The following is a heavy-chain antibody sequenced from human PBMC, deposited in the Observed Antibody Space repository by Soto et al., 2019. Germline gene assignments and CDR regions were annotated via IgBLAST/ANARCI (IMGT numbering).Heavy chain of an antibody. D-gene: IGHD3-10*01. CDR3: GTYPGGGGY. Sequence: EVQLVESGGGLIQPGGSLRLSCAVSGFTVSNNYMGWVRQAPGKGLEGVSVIYSGGYTAYGDSVKGRFTISRDNSKNTRHPPPKRGGAASIALIYLGTYPGGGGYWGQGTLVTVSS. CDR1: GFTVSNNY. V-gene: IGHV3-53*01. CDR2: IYSGGYT. J-gene: IGHJ4*02.